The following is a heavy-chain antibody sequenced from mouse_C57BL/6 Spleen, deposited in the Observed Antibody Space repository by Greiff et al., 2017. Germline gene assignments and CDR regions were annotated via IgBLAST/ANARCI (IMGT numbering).Heavy chain of an antibody. CDR2: ISSGGRYT. CDR3: ARHGYYYGSSSPYIDY. J-gene: IGHJ2*01. Sequence: EVKLVESGGDLVTPGGSLKLSCAASGFTFSSYGMSWVRQTPDKRLEWVATISSGGRYTSYPDSVKGRFTISRDNAKNPLYLQMSSLKSEDTAMYYCARHGYYYGSSSPYIDYWGQGTTLPVSS. V-gene: IGHV5-6*01. D-gene: IGHD1-1*01. CDR1: GFTFSSYG.